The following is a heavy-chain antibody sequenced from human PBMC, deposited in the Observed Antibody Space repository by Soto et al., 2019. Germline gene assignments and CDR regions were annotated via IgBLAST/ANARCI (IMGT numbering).Heavy chain of an antibody. CDR1: GGTFSSYT. J-gene: IGHJ4*02. CDR2: IIPILGIA. CDR3: GGDGYFGSTSCYARGGGIDY. V-gene: IGHV1-69*02. Sequence: QVQLVQSGAEVKKPGSSVKVSCKASGGTFSSYTISWVRQAPGQGLEWMGRIIPILGIANYAQKFQGRVTIPGDKPTGTAYMERGSLRSGETAGYYWGGDGYFGSTSCYARGGGIDYWGQGTLVTVSS. D-gene: IGHD2-2*03.